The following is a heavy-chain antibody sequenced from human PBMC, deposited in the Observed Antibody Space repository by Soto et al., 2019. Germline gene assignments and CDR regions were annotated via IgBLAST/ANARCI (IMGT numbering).Heavy chain of an antibody. J-gene: IGHJ4*02. V-gene: IGHV3-30*18. CDR2: ISYDGRNK. D-gene: IGHD2-2*01. CDR3: AKETSRFAVPPALDY. CDR1: GFTFCSYA. Sequence: QVQLVESGGGVVQPGGSLRLSCAASGFTFCSYAMHWVRQAPGKGLEWVAGISYDGRNKFSADSVKGRFTISRDNSQNTLYLQMNSLRPEDTAVYYCAKETSRFAVPPALDYWGQGTLVTVS.